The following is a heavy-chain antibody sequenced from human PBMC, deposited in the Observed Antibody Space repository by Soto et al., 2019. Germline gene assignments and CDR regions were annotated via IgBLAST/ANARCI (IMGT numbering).Heavy chain of an antibody. V-gene: IGHV3-30*03. CDR2: ISYDGSNK. CDR1: GFTFSSDG. CDR3: AIYTRDAPYGMDV. Sequence: GGSLRLSCAASGFTFSSDGMHWVRQARGNGLEWVAVISYDGSNKYYADSVKGRFTISRDNSKNTLYLQMNSLRAEDTAVYYCAIYTRDAPYGMDVWRQGTTVPVSS. D-gene: IGHD2-15*01. J-gene: IGHJ6*02.